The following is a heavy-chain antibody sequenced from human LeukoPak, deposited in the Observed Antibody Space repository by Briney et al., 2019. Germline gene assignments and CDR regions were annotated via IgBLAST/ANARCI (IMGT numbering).Heavy chain of an antibody. D-gene: IGHD3-16*01. CDR1: GGSISTTNW. CDR3: ARQFALTCFDP. CDR2: VHLSGRT. J-gene: IGHJ5*02. Sequence: SGTLSLTCGVSGGSISTTNWWTWVRQPPGEGLEWIGEVHLSGRTHYNPSLESRVTMSVDMSENHISLKLTSVTAADTAVYYCARQFALTCFDPWGQGTQVTVSS. V-gene: IGHV4-4*02.